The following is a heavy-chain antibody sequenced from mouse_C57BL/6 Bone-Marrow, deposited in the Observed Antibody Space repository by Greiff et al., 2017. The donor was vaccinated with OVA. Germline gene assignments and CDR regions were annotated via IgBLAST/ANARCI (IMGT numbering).Heavy chain of an antibody. V-gene: IGHV14-3*01. CDR3: ARPLYGNYLAWFAY. CDR1: GFNIKNTY. D-gene: IGHD2-1*01. Sequence: EVMLVESVAELVRPGASVKLSCTASGFNIKNTYMHWVKQRPEQGLEWIGRIDPANGNTKYAPKFQGKATITADTSSNTAYLQLSSLTSEDTAIYYCARPLYGNYLAWFAYWGQGTLVTVSA. J-gene: IGHJ3*01. CDR2: IDPANGNT.